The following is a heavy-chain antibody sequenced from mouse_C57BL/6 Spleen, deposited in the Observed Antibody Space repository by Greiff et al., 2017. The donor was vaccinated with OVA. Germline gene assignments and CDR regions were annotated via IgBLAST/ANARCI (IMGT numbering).Heavy chain of an antibody. Sequence: VQLQQSGPELVKPGASVKISCKASGYTFTDYYMNWVKQSHGKSLEWIGDINPNNGGTSYNQKFKGKATLTVDKSSSTAYMELRSLTSEDSAVYYCARDYYGNYKYFDVWGTGTTVTVSS. D-gene: IGHD2-1*01. CDR2: INPNNGGT. CDR1: GYTFTDYY. CDR3: ARDYYGNYKYFDV. V-gene: IGHV1-26*01. J-gene: IGHJ1*03.